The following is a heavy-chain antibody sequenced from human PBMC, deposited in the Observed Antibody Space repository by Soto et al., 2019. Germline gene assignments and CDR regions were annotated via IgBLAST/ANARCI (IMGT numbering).Heavy chain of an antibody. CDR1: GFTFSGSA. V-gene: IGHV3-73*01. J-gene: IGHJ4*02. CDR2: IRSKANSYAT. Sequence: GGSLRLSCAASGFTFSGSAMHWVRQASGKGLEWVGRIRSKANSYATAYAASVKGRFTISRDDSKNTAYLQMNSLKTEDTAVYYCARGAYYYDSSGLSYWGQGTLVTVSS. CDR3: ARGAYYYDSSGLSY. D-gene: IGHD3-22*01.